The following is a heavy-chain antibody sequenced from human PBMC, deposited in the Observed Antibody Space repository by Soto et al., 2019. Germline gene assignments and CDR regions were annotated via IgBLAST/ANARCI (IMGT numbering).Heavy chain of an antibody. D-gene: IGHD3-16*01. CDR1: GYTFTSYY. CDR2: INPSGGST. CDR3: ARGSPWGKDGYFFKIYYFDY. Sequence: QVQLVQSGAEVKKPGASVKVSCKASGYTFTSYYMHWVRQAPGQGLEWLGIINPSGGSTSYAQKCQGRFSMTMDTSTSTVYMELSSLRSEDTALYYCARGSPWGKDGYFFKIYYFDYWGQGTLVTVSS. J-gene: IGHJ4*02. V-gene: IGHV1-46*01.